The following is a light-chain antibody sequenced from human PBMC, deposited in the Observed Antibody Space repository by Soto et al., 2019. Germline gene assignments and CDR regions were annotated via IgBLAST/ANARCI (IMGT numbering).Light chain of an antibody. Sequence: DIQMTQSPSTLSASVGDRVTITCRASQSISSWLAWYQQKPGKAPKLLIYKASSLASGVPSRFSGSGSGTAFTLTISSLQPDDFATYYCQQYNTQSTFGQGTKVEIK. CDR1: QSISSW. CDR2: KAS. CDR3: QQYNTQST. V-gene: IGKV1-5*03. J-gene: IGKJ1*01.